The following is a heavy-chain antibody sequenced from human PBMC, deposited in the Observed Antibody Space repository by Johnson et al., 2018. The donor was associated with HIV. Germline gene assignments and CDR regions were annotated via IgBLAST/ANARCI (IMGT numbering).Heavy chain of an antibody. CDR3: AREREDYGLDI. CDR1: GFTFSSYA. J-gene: IGHJ3*02. V-gene: IGHV3-30-3*01. Sequence: QVQLVESGGGVVQPGRSLRLSCAASGFTFSSYAMHWVRQAPGKGLEWVAVISYDGSNKYYADSGQGRSTITRDNSKNPLYLQMNSLRAEDTAVYYCAREREDYGLDIWGQGTMVTVSS. D-gene: IGHD4/OR15-4a*01. CDR2: ISYDGSNK.